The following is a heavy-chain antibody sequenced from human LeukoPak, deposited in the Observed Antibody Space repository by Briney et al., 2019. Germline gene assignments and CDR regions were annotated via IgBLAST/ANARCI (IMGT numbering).Heavy chain of an antibody. CDR1: GFTFSSYW. CDR3: ARDNRYYGSGSYGGGVRFLYYYGMDV. D-gene: IGHD3-10*01. Sequence: GGSLRLSCAASGFTFSSYWMSWVRQAPGKGLEWVANIKQDGSENYYVDSVKGRFTISRDNAKNSLYLQMNSLRAEDTAVYYCARDNRYYGSGSYGGGVRFLYYYGMDVWGQGTTVTVSS. V-gene: IGHV3-7*01. J-gene: IGHJ6*02. CDR2: IKQDGSEN.